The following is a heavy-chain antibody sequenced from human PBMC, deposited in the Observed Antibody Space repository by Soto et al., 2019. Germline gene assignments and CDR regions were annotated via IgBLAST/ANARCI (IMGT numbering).Heavy chain of an antibody. Sequence: QVQLLQSGTEVKGPGPSVKVSSKASGYTFTSFDITWVRQAPGQGLEWVGWTTASKTHTNNAQKLQGRVTMTTDTPTTTAYMELWSLRSDDTAIYYCARGGYSSGYHYWGQGTLVTVSS. CDR3: ARGGYSSGYHY. J-gene: IGHJ4*02. D-gene: IGHD3-22*01. CDR1: GYTFTSFD. V-gene: IGHV1-18*04. CDR2: TTASKTHT.